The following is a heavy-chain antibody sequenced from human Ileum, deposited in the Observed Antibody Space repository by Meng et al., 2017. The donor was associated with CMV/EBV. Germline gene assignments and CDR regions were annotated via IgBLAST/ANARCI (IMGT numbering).Heavy chain of an antibody. D-gene: IGHD5-18*01. Sequence: SVKVSCKASGGTFSSYAISWVRQAPGQGLEWMGGIIPIFGTANYAQKFQGRVTITTDESTSTAYMELSSLRSGDTAVYYCALGPTIQLLGDYWGQGTLVTVSS. V-gene: IGHV1-69*05. CDR2: IIPIFGTA. CDR1: GGTFSSYA. J-gene: IGHJ4*02. CDR3: ALGPTIQLLGDY.